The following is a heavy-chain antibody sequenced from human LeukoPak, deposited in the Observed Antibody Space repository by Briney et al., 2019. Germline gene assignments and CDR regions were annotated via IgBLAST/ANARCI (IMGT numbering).Heavy chain of an antibody. V-gene: IGHV4-59*01. D-gene: IGHD3-3*02. Sequence: SETLSLTCTVSGGSISSYYWSWFRQPPGKGLEWIGYIYYSGSTNYNPSLKSRVTISVDTSKNQFSLKLSSVTAADTAVYYCARDSHSIGHWGQGTLVTVSS. CDR3: ARDSHSIGH. J-gene: IGHJ4*02. CDR2: IYYSGST. CDR1: GGSISSYY.